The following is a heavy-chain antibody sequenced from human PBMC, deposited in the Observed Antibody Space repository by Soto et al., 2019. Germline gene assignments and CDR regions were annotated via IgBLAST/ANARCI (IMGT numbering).Heavy chain of an antibody. J-gene: IGHJ6*02. CDR3: ARREGEYPYGMDV. CDR2: IYYSGST. V-gene: IGHV4-38-2*01. Sequence: NPSETLSLTCAVSGYSISSGYYWGWIRQPPGKGLEWIGYIYYSGSTNYNPSLKSRVTISVDTSKNQFSLKLSSVTAADTAVYYCARREGEYPYGMDVWGQGTTVTVSS. CDR1: GYSISSGYY. D-gene: IGHD3-16*01.